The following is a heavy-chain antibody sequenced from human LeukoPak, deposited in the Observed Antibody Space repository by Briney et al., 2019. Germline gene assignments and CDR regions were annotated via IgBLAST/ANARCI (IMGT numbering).Heavy chain of an antibody. CDR2: IYSGGST. CDR3: ARVPVPTSSGPRYSYMDV. D-gene: IGHD3-22*01. CDR1: GFTVSSNY. Sequence: GGSLRLSCAASGFTVSSNYMSWVRQAPGKGLEWVSVIYSGGSTYYADSVKGRFTISRDTSKNMLYLQMNSLRPEDTAVYFCARVPVPTSSGPRYSYMDVWGKGITVAVS. V-gene: IGHV3-53*05. J-gene: IGHJ6*03.